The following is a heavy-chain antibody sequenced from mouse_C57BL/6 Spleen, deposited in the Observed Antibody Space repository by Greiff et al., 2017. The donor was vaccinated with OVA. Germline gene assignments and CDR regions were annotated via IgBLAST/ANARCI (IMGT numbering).Heavy chain of an antibody. Sequence: EVQLVESGGGLVKPGGSLKLSCAASGFTLSDYGMHWVRQAPEKGLEWVAYISSGSSTIYYADTVKGRFTISRDNAKDTLFLQMTSLRSEDTAMYYCARPHYGNYLYYFDYWGQGTTLTVSS. CDR2: ISSGSSTI. J-gene: IGHJ2*01. CDR3: ARPHYGNYLYYFDY. D-gene: IGHD2-1*01. CDR1: GFTLSDYG. V-gene: IGHV5-17*01.